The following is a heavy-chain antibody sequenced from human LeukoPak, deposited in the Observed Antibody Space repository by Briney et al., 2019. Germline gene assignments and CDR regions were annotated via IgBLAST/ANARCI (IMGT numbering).Heavy chain of an antibody. CDR3: ARHSLQSHFDY. J-gene: IGHJ4*02. CDR1: GGSISSSSYY. CDR2: IYYSGST. Sequence: SETLSRTCTVSGGSISSSSYYWGWIRQPPGKGLEWIGSIYYSGSTYYNPSLKSRVTISVDTSKNQFSLKLSSVTAADTAVYYCARHSLQSHFDYWGQGTLVTVSS. V-gene: IGHV4-39*01.